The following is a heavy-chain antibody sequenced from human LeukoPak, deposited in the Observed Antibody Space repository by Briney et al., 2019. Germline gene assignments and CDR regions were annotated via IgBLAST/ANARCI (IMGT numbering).Heavy chain of an antibody. CDR2: IYPGDPDT. CDR1: GYSFTSYW. CDR3: ARRRYYYDSSGYPSNGFDY. J-gene: IGHJ4*02. D-gene: IGHD3-22*01. Sequence: GESLKISCKGSGYSFTSYWIGWVRQTPGKGLEWMGIIYPGDPDTRYSPSFQGQVTISADKSISTAYLQWSSLKASDTAMYYCARRRYYYDSSGYPSNGFDYRGEGTLVTVSS. V-gene: IGHV5-51*01.